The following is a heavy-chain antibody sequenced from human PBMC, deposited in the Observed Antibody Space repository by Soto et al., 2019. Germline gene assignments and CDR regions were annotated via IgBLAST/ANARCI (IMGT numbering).Heavy chain of an antibody. J-gene: IGHJ6*02. CDR2: ISGYNGNT. Sequence: QVQLVQSGAEVKKPGASVKVSCKASGYTFTSYGVSWVRQAPGQGLEWMGWISGYNGNTNYAQKLQGRVTMTTDTSTSTAYMELRSLRSDDTAVYYCARAGKYYYGSGSPYYYGMDVWGQGMTVNVSS. CDR1: GYTFTSYG. CDR3: ARAGKYYYGSGSPYYYGMDV. D-gene: IGHD3-10*01. V-gene: IGHV1-18*04.